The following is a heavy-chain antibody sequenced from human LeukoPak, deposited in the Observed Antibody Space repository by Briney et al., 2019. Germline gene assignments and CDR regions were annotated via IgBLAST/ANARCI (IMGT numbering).Heavy chain of an antibody. V-gene: IGHV3-21*06. CDR1: GFTFSSYE. D-gene: IGHD6-25*01. Sequence: PGGSLRLSCAASGFTFSSYEMNWVRLAPGKGLEWVSSISGRSSHMYYTDSAKGRFTISRDNAKNSLYLQMNSLRAEDTAVYYCARAFPPLRTSAAGDFWGQGTLVTVSS. J-gene: IGHJ4*02. CDR3: ARAFPPLRTSAAGDF. CDR2: ISGRSSHM.